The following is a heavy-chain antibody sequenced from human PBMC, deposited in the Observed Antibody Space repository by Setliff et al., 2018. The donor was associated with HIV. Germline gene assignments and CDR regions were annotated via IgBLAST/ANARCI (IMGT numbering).Heavy chain of an antibody. CDR2: IKSDGSVI. CDR3: AADRIVLGDY. CDR1: GLNFNNYW. V-gene: IGHV3-74*01. J-gene: IGHJ4*02. Sequence: PGGSLRLSCAGSGLNFNNYWMHWVRQAPGKGLVWVSHIKSDGSVIQYADSGKGRFTISRDNAKNTLYLQMNSLRVEDTAVYYCAADRIVLGDYWGQGTLVTVSS. D-gene: IGHD2-15*01.